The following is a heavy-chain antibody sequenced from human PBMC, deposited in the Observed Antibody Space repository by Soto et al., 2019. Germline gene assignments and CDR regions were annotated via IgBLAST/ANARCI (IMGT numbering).Heavy chain of an antibody. J-gene: IGHJ6*02. V-gene: IGHV1-2*04. CDR1: GYSFTDYH. D-gene: IGHD2-2*01. CDR3: ATRTPQLHMSKTIYYYYYGMDV. CDR2: INPKSGGT. Sequence: GASVKVSCKASGYSFTDYHIHWVRQAPGQGLEWLGRINPKSGGTSTAQKFQGWVTMTRNTSISTAYMELSSLRSEDTAVYYCATRTPQLHMSKTIYYYYYGMDVWGQGTTVTVSS.